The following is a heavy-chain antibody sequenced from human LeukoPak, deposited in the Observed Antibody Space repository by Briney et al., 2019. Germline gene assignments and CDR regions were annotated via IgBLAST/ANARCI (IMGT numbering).Heavy chain of an antibody. Sequence: GGCLRLSCAASGFTFSSYGMHWVRQAPGKGLQWVAIISDDGSYKYYADSVKGRFTISRDNSKNTLYLQMNSLRVEDTAVYYCAKVDLTYYYDSSGYPGDWGQGTLVTVSS. CDR1: GFTFSSYG. CDR2: ISDDGSYK. J-gene: IGHJ4*02. V-gene: IGHV3-30*18. CDR3: AKVDLTYYYDSSGYPGD. D-gene: IGHD3-22*01.